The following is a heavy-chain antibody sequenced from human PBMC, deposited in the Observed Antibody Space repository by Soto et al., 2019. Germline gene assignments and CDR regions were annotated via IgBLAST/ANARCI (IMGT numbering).Heavy chain of an antibody. V-gene: IGHV3-23*01. D-gene: IGHD2-15*01. CDR1: GFTFSSRA. Sequence: EVQLLESGGGLVQPGGSLRLSCAASGFTFSSRAMSWVRQAPGKGLEWVSSIIGSGGTTYYADSVKGRFTISRDNSKHTLYLQMNSLGAEDTAVYYCAKGSGYDFYYGLDVWGQGTAVTVSS. CDR2: IIGSGGTT. CDR3: AKGSGYDFYYGLDV. J-gene: IGHJ6*02.